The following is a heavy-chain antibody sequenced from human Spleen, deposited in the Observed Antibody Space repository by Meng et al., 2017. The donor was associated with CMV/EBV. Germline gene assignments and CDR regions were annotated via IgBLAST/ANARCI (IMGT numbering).Heavy chain of an antibody. J-gene: IGHJ6*02. CDR2: IRYDGTNK. CDR3: AKVGSMAIVVVPAAIVYGMDV. CDR1: GFIFSSYG. D-gene: IGHD2-2*03. V-gene: IGHV3-30*02. Sequence: GGSLRLSCAASGFIFSSYGIHWVRQAPGKGLDWVAFIRYDGTNKDYADSVKGRFTISRDNSKNTLYLQMNSLRAEDTAVYYCAKVGSMAIVVVPAAIVYGMDVWGQGTTVTVSS.